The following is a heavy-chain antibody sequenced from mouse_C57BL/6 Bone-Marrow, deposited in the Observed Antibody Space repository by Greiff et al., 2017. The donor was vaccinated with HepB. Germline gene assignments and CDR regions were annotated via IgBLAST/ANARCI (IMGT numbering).Heavy chain of an antibody. CDR2: IDPSDSET. D-gene: IGHD1-1*01. V-gene: IGHV1-52*01. J-gene: IGHJ2*01. CDR3: ARFEITTVVATDY. Sequence: VQLQQPGAELVRPGSSVKLSCKASGYTFTSYWMHWVKQRPIQGLEWIGNIDPSDSETHYNQKFKDKATLTVDKSSSTAYMQLSSLTSEDSAVYYCARFEITTVVATDYWGQGTTLTVSS. CDR1: GYTFTSYW.